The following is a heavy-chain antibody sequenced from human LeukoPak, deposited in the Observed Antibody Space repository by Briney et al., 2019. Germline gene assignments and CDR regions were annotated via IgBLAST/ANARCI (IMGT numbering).Heavy chain of an antibody. CDR3: ARGGYGPRLGN. D-gene: IGHD3-16*01. CDR2: ISNIGTT. Sequence: PSETLSLTCAVYGASFSDYYWSWIRQSPEKGLEWIGEISNIGTTSYNPSLNSRVIMSVDTSKNHFSLRLSSATATDTAVYYCARGGYGPRLGNWGQGTLVTVSS. V-gene: IGHV4-34*01. CDR1: GASFSDYY. J-gene: IGHJ4*02.